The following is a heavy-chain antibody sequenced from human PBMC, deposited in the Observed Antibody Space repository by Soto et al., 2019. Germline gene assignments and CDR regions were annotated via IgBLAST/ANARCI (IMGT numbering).Heavy chain of an antibody. Sequence: GGSLRLSCAASGFTFSSYAMSWVRQAPGKGLEWVSAISGSGGSTYYADSVKGRFTISRDKSKNTLYRQMNSLRAEDTAVYYCAKVDLPGYRYDDQTSYWGQGTLVTVSS. J-gene: IGHJ4*02. V-gene: IGHV3-23*01. CDR2: ISGSGGST. CDR1: GFTFSSYA. D-gene: IGHD5-18*01. CDR3: AKVDLPGYRYDDQTSY.